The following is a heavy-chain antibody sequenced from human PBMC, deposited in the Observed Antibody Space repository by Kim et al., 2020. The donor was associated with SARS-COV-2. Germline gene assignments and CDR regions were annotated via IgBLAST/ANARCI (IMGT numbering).Heavy chain of an antibody. CDR3: AKDRTRLNYYDSSGLDY. Sequence: GGSLRLSCAASGFTFSSYGMHWVRQAPGKGLEWVAVIWYDGSNKYYVDSVKGRFTISRDNSKNTLYLQMNSLRAEDTAVYYCAKDRTRLNYYDSSGLDYWGQGTLVTVSS. J-gene: IGHJ4*02. CDR2: IWYDGSNK. V-gene: IGHV3-33*06. D-gene: IGHD3-22*01. CDR1: GFTFSSYG.